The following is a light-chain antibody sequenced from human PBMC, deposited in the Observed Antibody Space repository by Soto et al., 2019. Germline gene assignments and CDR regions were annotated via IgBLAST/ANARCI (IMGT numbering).Light chain of an antibody. Sequence: EIVLTQSPGTLSLSPGERATLYCRASQSVNSYLAWYQQKPGQAPRLLIYGASSRATGIPDRFSGSGSGADFTLTISRLEPEDFAVYYCHQYDSSPRTFGQGTKVEIK. CDR1: QSVNSY. CDR3: HQYDSSPRT. J-gene: IGKJ1*01. V-gene: IGKV3-20*01. CDR2: GAS.